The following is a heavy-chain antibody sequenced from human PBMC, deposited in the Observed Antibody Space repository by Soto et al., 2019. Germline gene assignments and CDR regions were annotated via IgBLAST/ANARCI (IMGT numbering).Heavy chain of an antibody. Sequence: GESLKISCKDSGFSFASSWIGWVRQMPGKGLEWLGVIYPGDSDTRYSPSFQGQVTISADKSISTAYLQWSSLKASDTAMYYCARGDYRVLEFWGQGTPVTV. CDR1: GFSFASSW. CDR3: ARGDYRVLEF. D-gene: IGHD4-4*01. J-gene: IGHJ4*02. CDR2: IYPGDSDT. V-gene: IGHV5-51*01.